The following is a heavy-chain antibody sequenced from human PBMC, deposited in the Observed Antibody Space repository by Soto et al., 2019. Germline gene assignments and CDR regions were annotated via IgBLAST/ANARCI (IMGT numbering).Heavy chain of an antibody. CDR3: GRNFLVAN. Sequence: GGSLRLSCAGSGFTFSSHWMSWVRQAPGKGLEWVTNISPDGSARSYVDSVQGRFTISRDNTKNLLFLQMNSLRAEDTAVYYCGRNFLVANWGEGTLVTVSS. V-gene: IGHV3-7*01. CDR1: GFTFSSHW. CDR2: ISPDGSAR. D-gene: IGHD2-8*02. J-gene: IGHJ4*02.